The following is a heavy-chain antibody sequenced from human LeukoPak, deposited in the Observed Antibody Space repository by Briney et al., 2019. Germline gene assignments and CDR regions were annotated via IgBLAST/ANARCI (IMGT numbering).Heavy chain of an antibody. D-gene: IGHD6-13*01. J-gene: IGHJ6*02. CDR3: ARDHSSSWYGMDV. Sequence: SQTLSLTCTVSGGSISSGGYYWSWIRQHPGKGLEWIGYIYYSGSTYYNPSLESRVTISVDTSKNQFSLKLSSVTAADTAVYYCARDHSSSWYGMDVWGQGTTVTVSS. CDR2: IYYSGST. V-gene: IGHV4-31*03. CDR1: GGSISSGGYY.